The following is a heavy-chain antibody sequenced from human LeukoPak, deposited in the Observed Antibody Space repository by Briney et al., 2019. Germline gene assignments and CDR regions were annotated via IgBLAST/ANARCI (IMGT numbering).Heavy chain of an antibody. V-gene: IGHV3-33*01. CDR3: ARVNRGDAFDI. Sequence: QPGGSLRLSCAASGFTFSSYGMHGVRQAPGKGLEWVAVIWYDGRNKFYADSLKGRFTISRDNSKNTLYLQMNSLRAEDTAVYYCARVNRGDAFDIWGQGTLVTVSS. D-gene: IGHD3-16*02. CDR1: GFTFSSYG. J-gene: IGHJ3*02. CDR2: IWYDGRNK.